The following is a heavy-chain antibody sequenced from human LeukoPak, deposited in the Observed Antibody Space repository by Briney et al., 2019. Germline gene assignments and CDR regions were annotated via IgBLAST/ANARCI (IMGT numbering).Heavy chain of an antibody. CDR3: AREVVVPAADHGYYYYYGMDV. D-gene: IGHD2-2*01. Sequence: GGSLRLSCAASGFTFSDYYMSWIRQAPGKGLEWVSYISSSSSYTNYADSVKGRFTISRDNAKNSLYLQMNSLRAEDTAAYYCAREVVVPAADHGYYYYYGMDVWGQGTTVTVSS. J-gene: IGHJ6*02. CDR1: GFTFSDYY. CDR2: ISSSSSYT. V-gene: IGHV3-11*06.